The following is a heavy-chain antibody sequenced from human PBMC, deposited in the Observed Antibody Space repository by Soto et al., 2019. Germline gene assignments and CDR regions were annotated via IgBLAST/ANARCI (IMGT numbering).Heavy chain of an antibody. D-gene: IGHD7-27*01. V-gene: IGHV1-18*01. CDR1: GYTFTIYD. J-gene: IGHJ6*01. CDR3: VRDLGIEPHGKLGYYPGMDV. Sequence: ASLKVSFNASGYTFTIYDIHWVLQATGQGLEWMGWINPYNDNTNYAQKLQGRVTVTTDTSTRTAYMELRSMRSDDKDVYYCVRDLGIEPHGKLGYYPGMDVWGQGNTVTVS. CDR2: INPYNDNT.